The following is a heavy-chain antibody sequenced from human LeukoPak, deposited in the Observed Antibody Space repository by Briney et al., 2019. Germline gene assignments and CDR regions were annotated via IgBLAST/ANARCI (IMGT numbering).Heavy chain of an antibody. J-gene: IGHJ4*02. Sequence: GAPVKVSCKASGYSFTTYGISWVRQAPGQGLEWMGWISPYNGNTNYAQKFQGRVTMTTDTPTTTAYMELRSLRSDDTAVFYCARGRIEGGTSAFGYWGQGTLVTVSS. CDR3: ARGRIEGGTSAFGY. V-gene: IGHV1-18*01. D-gene: IGHD1-26*01. CDR2: ISPYNGNT. CDR1: GYSFTTYG.